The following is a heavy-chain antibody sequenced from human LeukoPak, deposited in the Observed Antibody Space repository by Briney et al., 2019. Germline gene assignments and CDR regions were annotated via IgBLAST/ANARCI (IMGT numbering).Heavy chain of an antibody. Sequence: ASVKVSCKASGGTFSSYAISWVRQAPGQGLEWMGWISAYNGNTNYAQKLQGRVTMTTDTSTSTAYMELRSLRSDDTAVYYCARDLRYCSSTSCYYYYMDVWGKGTTVTVSS. V-gene: IGHV1-18*01. CDR1: GGTFSSYA. D-gene: IGHD2-2*01. J-gene: IGHJ6*03. CDR2: ISAYNGNT. CDR3: ARDLRYCSSTSCYYYYMDV.